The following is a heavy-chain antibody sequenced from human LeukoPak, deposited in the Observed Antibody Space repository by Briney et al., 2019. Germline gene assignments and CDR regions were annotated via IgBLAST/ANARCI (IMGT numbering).Heavy chain of an antibody. Sequence: ASVKVSCKASGYTFTSYGISWVRQAPGQGLECMVWISAYNGNTNYAQKLQGRVTMTTDTSTSTVYMELRSLRSDDTAVYYCARDVYYYYYMDVWGKGTTVTVSS. V-gene: IGHV1-18*01. CDR3: ARDVYYYYYMDV. J-gene: IGHJ6*03. CDR2: ISAYNGNT. CDR1: GYTFTSYG.